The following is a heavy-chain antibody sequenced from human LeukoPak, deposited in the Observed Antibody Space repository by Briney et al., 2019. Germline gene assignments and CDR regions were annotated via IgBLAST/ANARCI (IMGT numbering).Heavy chain of an antibody. V-gene: IGHV3-53*01. CDR3: ARERSGYYPSFFDY. CDR1: GFTVSSNY. D-gene: IGHD3-22*01. CDR2: IYSGGST. Sequence: GGSLRLSCAASGFTVSSNYMSWLRQAPGKGLEGVSVIYSGGSTYYADSVKGRFTISRDNTKNTLYLQMNSLRAEDTAVYYCARERSGYYPSFFDYWGQGTLVTVSS. J-gene: IGHJ4*02.